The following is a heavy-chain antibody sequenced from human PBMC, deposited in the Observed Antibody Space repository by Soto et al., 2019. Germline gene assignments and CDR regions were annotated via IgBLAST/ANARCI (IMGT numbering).Heavy chain of an antibody. CDR3: ARDVGKKGLDY. D-gene: IGHD7-27*01. CDR2: IWYDGSNK. V-gene: IGHV3-33*01. J-gene: IGHJ4*02. Sequence: QVQLVESGGGVVQPGRSLRLSCAASGFTFSSYGMHWVRQAPGKGLEWVAVIWYDGSNKYYADSVKGRFTISRDNSKNTLYLQMNSLRAEDTAVYCCARDVGKKGLDYWGQGTLVTVSS. CDR1: GFTFSSYG.